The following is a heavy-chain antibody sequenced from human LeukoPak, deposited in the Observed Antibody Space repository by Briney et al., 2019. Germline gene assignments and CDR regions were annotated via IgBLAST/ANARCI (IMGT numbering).Heavy chain of an antibody. CDR3: AKDLGYSSS. D-gene: IGHD6-13*01. J-gene: IGHJ4*02. CDR2: ISYDGSNK. V-gene: IGHV3-30*18. CDR1: GFTFSSYG. Sequence: GGSLRLSCAASGFTFSSYGMHWVRQAPGKGLEWVAVISYDGSNKYYADSVKGRFTISRGNSKNTLYLQMNSLRAEDTAVYYCAKDLGYSSSWGQGTLVTVSS.